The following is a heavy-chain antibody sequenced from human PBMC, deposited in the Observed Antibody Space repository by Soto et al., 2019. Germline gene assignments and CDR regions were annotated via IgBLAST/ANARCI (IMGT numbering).Heavy chain of an antibody. Sequence: EVQLLESGGGLVQPGGSLRLSCAASGFTFSSYAMSWVRQAPGKGLELVSAISGSGGSTYYADSVKGRFTISRDNSKNTLYLQMNSLRAEDTAVYYCECPQIDGMDVWGQGTTVTVSS. CDR3: ECPQIDGMDV. J-gene: IGHJ6*02. V-gene: IGHV3-23*01. CDR1: GFTFSSYA. CDR2: ISGSGGST. D-gene: IGHD2-2*01.